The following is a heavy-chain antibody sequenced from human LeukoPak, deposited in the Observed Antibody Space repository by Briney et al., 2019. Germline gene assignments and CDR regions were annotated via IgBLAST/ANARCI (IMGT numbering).Heavy chain of an antibody. J-gene: IGHJ4*02. D-gene: IGHD3-22*01. Sequence: PSETLSLTCAVYGGPFCGYYWSWIRQPPGKGLEWIGEINHSGRTNYNPSLESRVTISVDTSKNQFSLKLSSVTAADTAVYYCARGHYYSSGYYQFDYGGQGTLVTVSS. V-gene: IGHV4-34*01. CDR2: INHSGRT. CDR3: ARGHYYSSGYYQFDY. CDR1: GGPFCGYY.